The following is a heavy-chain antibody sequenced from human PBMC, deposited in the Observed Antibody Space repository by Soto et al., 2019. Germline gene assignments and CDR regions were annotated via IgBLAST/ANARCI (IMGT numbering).Heavy chain of an antibody. D-gene: IGHD2-2*01. J-gene: IGHJ3*01. Sequence: QITLKESGPTLVKPTQTLTLTCTFSGFSLSSIGVGVGWIRQPPGKALEWLGILYWDDDKHYSPSLKSRISIAKDTSKDQVVLTLTQMDPVDSATYYCAHTIVVVPTAHDAFDVWGQGTMVTVSS. CDR2: LYWDDDK. CDR1: GFSLSSIGVG. CDR3: AHTIVVVPTAHDAFDV. V-gene: IGHV2-5*02.